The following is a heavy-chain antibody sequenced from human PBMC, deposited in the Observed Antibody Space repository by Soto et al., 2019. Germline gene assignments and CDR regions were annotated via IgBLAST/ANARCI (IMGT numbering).Heavy chain of an antibody. J-gene: IGHJ6*02. CDR1: GYTFTSYA. Sequence: QVQLVQSGPEVEKPGASVKVSCKASGYTFTSYAMHWVRQAPGQRLEWMGWINAGNGNTKYSQKFQGRVTITRDTSASTAYMELSSLRSEDTAVYYCARDGRSITMVRGSSRTRPPMDVWGQGTTVTVSS. D-gene: IGHD3-10*01. CDR2: INAGNGNT. V-gene: IGHV1-3*01. CDR3: ARDGRSITMVRGSSRTRPPMDV.